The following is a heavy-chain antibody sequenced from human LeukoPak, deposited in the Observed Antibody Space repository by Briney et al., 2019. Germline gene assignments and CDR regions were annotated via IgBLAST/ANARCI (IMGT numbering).Heavy chain of an antibody. V-gene: IGHV3-23*01. J-gene: IGHJ4*02. CDR2: ISGSGGST. CDR1: GGSISSSSYY. D-gene: IGHD6-19*01. CDR3: AKAPRSAVAGYFDY. Sequence: PSETLSLTCTVSGGSISSSSYYWGWVRQAPGKGLEWVSAISGSGGSTYYADSVKGRFTISRDNSKNTLYLQMNSLRAEDTAVYYCAKAPRSAVAGYFDYWGQGTLVTVSS.